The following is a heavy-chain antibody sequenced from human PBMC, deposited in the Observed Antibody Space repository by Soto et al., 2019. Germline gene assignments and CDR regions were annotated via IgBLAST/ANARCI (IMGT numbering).Heavy chain of an antibody. V-gene: IGHV4-59*08. Sequence: PSETLSLTCTVSGGSLSSYYWSWIRQPPGKGLEWIGYIYYSETTSYNPSLKSRVTMSADTSKNQFSLKLKSVTAADTAVYYCARLILADYGDWYFDYWGQGTLVTAPQ. CDR3: ARLILADYGDWYFDY. CDR1: GGSLSSYY. CDR2: IYYSETT. J-gene: IGHJ4*02. D-gene: IGHD4-17*01.